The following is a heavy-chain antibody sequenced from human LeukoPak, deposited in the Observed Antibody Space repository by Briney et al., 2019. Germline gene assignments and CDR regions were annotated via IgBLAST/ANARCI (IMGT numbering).Heavy chain of an antibody. J-gene: IGHJ4*02. V-gene: IGHV4-34*01. CDR3: ARHKNWGSYRHFDY. D-gene: IGHD3-16*02. CDR2: INHSGST. CDR1: GGSFSGYY. Sequence: PSETLSLTCAVYGGSFSGYYWSWIRQPPGKGLEWIGEINHSGSTNYNPSLKSRVTISVDTSKNQFSLKLSSVTAADTAVYYCARHKNWGSYRHFDYWGQGTLVTVSS.